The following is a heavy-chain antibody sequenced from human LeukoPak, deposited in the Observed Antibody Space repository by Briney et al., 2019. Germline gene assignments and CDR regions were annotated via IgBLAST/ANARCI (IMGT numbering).Heavy chain of an antibody. J-gene: IGHJ4*02. Sequence: GGSLRLSCAASGFTFSSSAMSWVRQVPGKGLEWVSGISASGGSTYYADSVKGRFTISRDNSKNTLYLQMNSLRAEDTAVYYCASPFSTYCSGGSCYSDWGQGTLVTVSS. V-gene: IGHV3-23*01. CDR1: GFTFSSSA. D-gene: IGHD2-15*01. CDR3: ASPFSTYCSGGSCYSD. CDR2: ISASGGST.